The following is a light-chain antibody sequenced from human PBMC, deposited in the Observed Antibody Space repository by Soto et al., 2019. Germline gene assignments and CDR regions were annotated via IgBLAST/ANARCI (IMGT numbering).Light chain of an antibody. J-gene: IGLJ2*01. CDR2: EVS. CDR1: SSDVGDYNY. Sequence: QAVVTQPASVSGSPGQSITISCTGSSSDVGDYNYVSWYQQHPGKAPKLMIYEVSNRPSGISNRFSGSKSGNSASLTISWLHAEDEADYYCSSYTTSMVLFGGGTKLAVL. V-gene: IGLV2-14*01. CDR3: SSYTTSMVL.